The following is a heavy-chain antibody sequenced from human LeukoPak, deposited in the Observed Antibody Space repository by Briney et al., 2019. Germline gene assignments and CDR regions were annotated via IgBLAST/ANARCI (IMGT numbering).Heavy chain of an antibody. CDR3: ARRDPYGGDYGDY. CDR1: GFTFSDHY. Sequence: GGSLRLSCAASGFTFSDHYMSWIRQAPGKGLEWVSSISSSSSYIYYADSVKGRFTISRDNAKNSLYLQMNSLRAEDTAVYYCARRDPYGGDYGDYWGQGTLVTVSS. D-gene: IGHD4-23*01. CDR2: ISSSSSYI. V-gene: IGHV3-11*06. J-gene: IGHJ4*02.